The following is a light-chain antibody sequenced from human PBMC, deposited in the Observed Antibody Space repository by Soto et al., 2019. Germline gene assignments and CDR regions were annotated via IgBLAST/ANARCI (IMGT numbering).Light chain of an antibody. Sequence: EIVLTQSPATLSLSPGERATLSCRASQNVANYLDWYQQKPGQAPRLLIYGASSRATGIPDRFSGAGSGTDFTLTISRLEPEDFALYYCQQHDILPITFGQGTRLEIK. CDR2: GAS. CDR1: QNVANY. J-gene: IGKJ5*01. CDR3: QQHDILPIT. V-gene: IGKV3-20*01.